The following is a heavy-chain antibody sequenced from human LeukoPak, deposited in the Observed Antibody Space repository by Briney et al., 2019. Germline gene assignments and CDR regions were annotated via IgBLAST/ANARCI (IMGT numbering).Heavy chain of an antibody. CDR3: ARFGGIVVADDAFDI. CDR1: GGSISSGGYY. D-gene: IGHD3-22*01. V-gene: IGHV4-31*03. J-gene: IGHJ3*02. CDR2: IYYSGST. Sequence: SETLSLTYTVSGGSISSGGYYWSWIRQHPGKGLEWIGYIYYSGSTYYNPSLKSRVTISVDTSKNQFSLKLSSVTAADTAVYYCARFGGIVVADDAFDIWGQGTMVTVSS.